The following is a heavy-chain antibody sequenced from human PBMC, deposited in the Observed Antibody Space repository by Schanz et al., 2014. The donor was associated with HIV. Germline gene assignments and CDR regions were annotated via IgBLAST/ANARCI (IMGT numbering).Heavy chain of an antibody. D-gene: IGHD1-26*01. V-gene: IGHV4-34*02. Sequence: QVQLQQWGAGLLKPSETLSLTCAVYVGSFTDYYWTWIRQPPGKGLEWIGEINHSGRTNYSPSLKRRSAILEDTSKKQFSLNLTSVTAADTAVYFCARVRSGSTAGYFDLWGRGTRVTVSS. CDR1: VGSFTDYY. CDR3: ARVRSGSTAGYFDL. J-gene: IGHJ2*01. CDR2: INHSGRT.